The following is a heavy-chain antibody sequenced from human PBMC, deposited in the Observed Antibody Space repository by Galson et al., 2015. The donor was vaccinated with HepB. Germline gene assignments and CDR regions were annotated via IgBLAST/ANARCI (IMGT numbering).Heavy chain of an antibody. CDR1: GFTFSSYS. CDR3: ARHLLGYSYGPFDQ. CDR2: ISSSSSTI. D-gene: IGHD5-18*01. Sequence: SLRLSCAASGFTFSSYSMNWVRQAPGKGLEWVSYISSSSSTIYYADSVKGRFTISRDNAKNSLYLQMNSLRAADTAVYYCARHLLGYSYGPFDQWGQGTLVTVSS. J-gene: IGHJ4*02. V-gene: IGHV3-48*01.